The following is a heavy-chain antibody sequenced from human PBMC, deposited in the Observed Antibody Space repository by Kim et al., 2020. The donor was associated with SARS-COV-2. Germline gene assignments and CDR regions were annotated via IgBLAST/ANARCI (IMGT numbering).Heavy chain of an antibody. D-gene: IGHD6-19*01. V-gene: IGHV3-30-3*01. J-gene: IGHJ4*02. CDR3: ARDLGSRGWGGFDY. CDR1: GFTFSSYA. Sequence: GGSLRLSCAASGFTFSSYAMHWVRQAPGKGLEWVAVISYDGSNKYYADSVKGRFTISRDNSKNTLYLQMNSLRAEDTAVYYCARDLGSRGWGGFDYWGQG. CDR2: ISYDGSNK.